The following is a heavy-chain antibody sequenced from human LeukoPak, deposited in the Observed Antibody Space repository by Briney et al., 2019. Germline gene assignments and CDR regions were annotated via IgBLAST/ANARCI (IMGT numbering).Heavy chain of an antibody. V-gene: IGHV3-30-3*01. CDR1: GFTFSSYA. J-gene: IGHJ4*02. Sequence: GGSLRLSCAASGFTFSSYAMHWVRQAPGKGLEWVAVISYDGSNKYYADSVKGRFTISRDNSKNTLYLQMNSLRAEDTAVYYCARDGPTYYDFWSGYLASWGQGTLVTVSS. CDR3: ARDGPTYYDFWSGYLAS. CDR2: ISYDGSNK. D-gene: IGHD3-3*01.